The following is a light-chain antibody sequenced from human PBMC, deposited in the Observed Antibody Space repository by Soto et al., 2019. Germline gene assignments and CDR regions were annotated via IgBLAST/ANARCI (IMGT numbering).Light chain of an antibody. Sequence: DIVMTQSPDSLAVSLGERATINCKSSRSVFYSSNNKNYLAWYQQKPGHPPKLLINWASTRESGVPDRFSGSGSGTDFTLTISSLQAEDVAVYYCQQYYSTPLTFGQGTKVDIK. CDR1: RSVFYSSNNKNY. J-gene: IGKJ1*01. CDR2: WAS. V-gene: IGKV4-1*01. CDR3: QQYYSTPLT.